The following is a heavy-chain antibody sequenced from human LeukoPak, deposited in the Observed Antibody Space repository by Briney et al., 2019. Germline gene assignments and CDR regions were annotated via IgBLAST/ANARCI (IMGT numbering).Heavy chain of an antibody. CDR1: GFTVSSNY. Sequence: PGGSLRLSCAASGFTVSSNYMSWVRQAPGRGLEWVSVIYSGGSTYYADSVKGRFTISRDSSKNTLYLQMNSLRAEDTAVYYCARDSYYGSGSQSGYYYYYMDVWGKGTTVTISS. J-gene: IGHJ6*03. D-gene: IGHD3-10*01. CDR3: ARDSYYGSGSQSGYYYYYMDV. CDR2: IYSGGST. V-gene: IGHV3-66*01.